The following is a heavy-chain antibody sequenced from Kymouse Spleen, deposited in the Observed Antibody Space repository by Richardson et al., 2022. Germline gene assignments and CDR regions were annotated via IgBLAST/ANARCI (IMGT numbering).Heavy chain of an antibody. D-gene: IGHD3-10*01. J-gene: IGHJ6*02. Sequence: QVQLVESGGGVVQPGRSLRLSCAASGFTFSSYGMHWVRQAPGKGLEWVAVIWYDGSNKYYADSVKGRFTISRDNSKNTLYLQMNSLRAEDTAVYYCARDLRPYYGSGSSYYYYYGMDVWGQGTTVTVSS. V-gene: IGHV3-33*01. CDR1: GFTFSSYG. CDR2: IWYDGSNK. CDR3: ARDLRPYYGSGSSYYYYYGMDV.